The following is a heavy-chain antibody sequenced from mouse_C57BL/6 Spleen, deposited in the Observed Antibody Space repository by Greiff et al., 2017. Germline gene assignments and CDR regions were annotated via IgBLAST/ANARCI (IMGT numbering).Heavy chain of an antibody. CDR2: IYPGDGDT. J-gene: IGHJ3*01. D-gene: IGHD3-1*01. CDR1: GYAFSSYW. V-gene: IGHV1-80*01. CDR3: ARSGDGAWFAY. Sequence: VQLQQSGAELVKPGASVKISCKASGYAFSSYWMNWVKQRPGKGLEWIGQIYPGDGDTNYNGKFKGKATLTADKSSSTAYMQLSSLTSEDAAVYFCARSGDGAWFAYWGQGTLVTVSA.